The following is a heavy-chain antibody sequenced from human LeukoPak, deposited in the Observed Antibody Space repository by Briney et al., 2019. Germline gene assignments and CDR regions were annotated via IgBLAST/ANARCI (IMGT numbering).Heavy chain of an antibody. CDR1: GYSFTSYW. D-gene: IGHD3-10*01. CDR2: IYPGDSDT. V-gene: IGHV5-51*01. J-gene: IGHJ4*02. CDR3: AKVSLQGFRRYYYFDY. Sequence: GESLKISGKGSGYSFTSYWIGWVRQLPGKGLEWMGSIYPGDSDTRYSPSFQGQVTISADKSISTAYLQWSSLKASDTAMYYCAKVSLQGFRRYYYFDYWGQGTLVTVSS.